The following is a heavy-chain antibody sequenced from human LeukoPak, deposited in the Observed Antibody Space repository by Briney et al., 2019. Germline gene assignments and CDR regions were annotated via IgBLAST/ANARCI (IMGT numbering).Heavy chain of an antibody. CDR3: ARDRAGII. CDR2: INSDGSTT. CDR1: GFTFSSYW. J-gene: IGHJ3*02. Sequence: PGGSLRLSCAASGFTFSSYWMHWVRQAPGKGLMGVSRINSDGSTTSYADSVKGRFTISRDNAKNTLYLQMNSLRAEDTAVYYCARDRAGIIWGQGTMVTVSS. V-gene: IGHV3-74*01. D-gene: IGHD2-21*01.